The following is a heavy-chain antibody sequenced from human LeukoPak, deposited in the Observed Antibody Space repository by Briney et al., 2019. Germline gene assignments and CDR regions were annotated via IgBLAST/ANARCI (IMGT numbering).Heavy chain of an antibody. CDR3: ARGLHYDFWSGYWFDY. J-gene: IGHJ4*02. CDR1: GGTFSSYA. V-gene: IGHV1-69*13. D-gene: IGHD3-3*01. CDR2: IIPIFGTA. Sequence: GASVKVSCKASGGTFSSYAISWVRQAPGQGLEWMGGIIPIFGTANYAQKFQGRVTITADESTSTAYMELSSLRSEDTGVYYCARGLHYDFWSGYWFDYWGQGTLVTVSS.